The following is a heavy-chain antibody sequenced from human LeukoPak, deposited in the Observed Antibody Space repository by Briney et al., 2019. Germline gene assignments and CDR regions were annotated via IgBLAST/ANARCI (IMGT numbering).Heavy chain of an antibody. CDR1: GFHLCSHA. Sequence: GSLGISCSASGFHLCSHAMSRVRQAPGKGVEWVSAISGSGGSTYYADSVKGRFTISRDNSKNTLYLQMNSLRAEDTAVYYCAKDAERLVYWGQGTLVTVSS. J-gene: IGHJ4*02. D-gene: IGHD5-12*01. V-gene: IGHV3-23*01. CDR3: AKDAERLVY. CDR2: ISGSGGST.